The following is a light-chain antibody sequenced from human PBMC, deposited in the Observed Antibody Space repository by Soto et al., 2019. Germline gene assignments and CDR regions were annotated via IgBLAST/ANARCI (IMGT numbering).Light chain of an antibody. CDR3: HHYNSYPIT. CDR1: QSISSW. Sequence: DIQMTQSPSTLSASVGDRVIITCRASQSISSWLAWYQQKPGKAPKLLIYKASSLESGVPSRFSGSGSGTEFTLTISSLQTDDFATYYCHHYNSYPITFGGGTKVEIK. CDR2: KAS. V-gene: IGKV1-5*03. J-gene: IGKJ4*01.